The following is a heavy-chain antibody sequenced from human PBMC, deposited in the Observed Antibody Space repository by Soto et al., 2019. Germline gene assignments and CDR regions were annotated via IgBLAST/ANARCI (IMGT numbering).Heavy chain of an antibody. CDR3: ARRLVLLWFGELLYYFDY. Sequence: TSETLSLTCTVSGGSISSSSYYWGWIRQPPGKGLEWIGSIYYSGSTYYNPSLKSRVTISVDTSKNQFSLKLSSVTAADTAVYYCARRLVLLWFGELLYYFDYWGQGTLVTVSS. CDR2: IYYSGST. V-gene: IGHV4-39*01. J-gene: IGHJ4*02. D-gene: IGHD3-10*01. CDR1: GGSISSSSYY.